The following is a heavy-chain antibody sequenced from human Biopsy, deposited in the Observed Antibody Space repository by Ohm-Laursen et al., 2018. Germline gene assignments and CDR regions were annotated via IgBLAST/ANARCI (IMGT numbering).Heavy chain of an antibody. V-gene: IGHV4-34*01. CDR2: INHRGST. D-gene: IGHD3-16*01. CDR3: ARAVDYYDPYYYYGLDV. Sequence: TLSLTWAVYGGSFSGYYWSWIRQPPGKGLEWIGEINHRGSTNYNPSLKSRVTISVDTSKNQFFLKLRSVTAADTAVYYCARAVDYYDPYYYYGLDVWGQGTTVTVSS. J-gene: IGHJ6*02. CDR1: GGSFSGYY.